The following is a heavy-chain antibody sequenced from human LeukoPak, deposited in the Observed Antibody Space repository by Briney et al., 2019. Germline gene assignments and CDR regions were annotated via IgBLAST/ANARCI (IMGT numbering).Heavy chain of an antibody. CDR1: GFIFSSYG. CDR2: ITTSGTNE. V-gene: IGHV3-48*04. Sequence: GGSLRLSCAASGFIFSSYGMHWVRQAPGKGLEWVAYITTSGTNEYYADSVKGRFTISRDNAKNSLYLQMNSLRAEDTAIYYCAREGVGHYYYYYYMDVWGKGTTVTISS. J-gene: IGHJ6*03. D-gene: IGHD2-8*01. CDR3: AREGVGHYYYYYYMDV.